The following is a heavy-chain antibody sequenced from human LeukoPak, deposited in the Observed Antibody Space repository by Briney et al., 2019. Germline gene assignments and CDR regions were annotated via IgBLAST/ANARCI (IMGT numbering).Heavy chain of an antibody. Sequence: PGGSLRLSCAASGLTFSDYYMTWIRQAPGKGLEWVSSISGSGTTTYSADSVRGRFTVARDNAKNSVFLYMNSLRAEDPAVYYCAIHITMIVVVPYFDYWGQGTLVTVSS. D-gene: IGHD3-22*01. J-gene: IGHJ4*02. CDR1: GLTFSDYY. V-gene: IGHV3-11*04. CDR3: AIHITMIVVVPYFDY. CDR2: ISGSGTTT.